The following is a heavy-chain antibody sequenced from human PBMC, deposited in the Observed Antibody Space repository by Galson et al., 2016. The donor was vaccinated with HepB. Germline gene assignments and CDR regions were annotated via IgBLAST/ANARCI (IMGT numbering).Heavy chain of an antibody. CDR1: GFPFSIYA. V-gene: IGHV3-23*01. CDR3: ARDTYGSFDP. Sequence: SLRLSCAASGFPFSIYAMSWVRQAPGKGLAWVSAIRGSGGSTYYADSVRGRFTISRDNSKNTVYLQMDSLRAEDTAVYYCARDTYGSFDPWGQGALVTVSS. CDR2: IRGSGGST. J-gene: IGHJ5*02. D-gene: IGHD3-10*01.